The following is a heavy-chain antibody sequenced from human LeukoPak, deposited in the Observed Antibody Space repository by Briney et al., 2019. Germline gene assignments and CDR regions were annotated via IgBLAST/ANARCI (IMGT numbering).Heavy chain of an antibody. J-gene: IGHJ3*02. CDR2: ISSSGSTI. CDR3: ASFTPVDAFDI. CDR1: GFTFSSYE. Sequence: PGGSLRLSCAASGFTFSSYEMNWVRQAPGKGLEWVSYISSSGSTIYYADSVKGRFTISRDNAKNSLYLQMNSLRAEDTAVYYCASFTPVDAFDIWGQGTMVTVSS. D-gene: IGHD2-15*01. V-gene: IGHV3-48*03.